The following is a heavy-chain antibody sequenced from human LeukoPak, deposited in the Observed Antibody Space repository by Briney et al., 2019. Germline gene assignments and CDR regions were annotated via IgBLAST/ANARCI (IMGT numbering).Heavy chain of an antibody. D-gene: IGHD6-13*01. CDR2: INPNSGGT. V-gene: IGHV1-2*02. Sequence: GASVKVSCKASGYTFTGYYMHWVRQAPGQGLEWMGWINPNSGGTNYAQKFQGRVTMTRDTSISTAYMELSRLRSDDTAVYYCARVTPDTAAGGPELDYWGQGTLVTVSS. CDR3: ARVTPDTAAGGPELDY. J-gene: IGHJ4*02. CDR1: GYTFTGYY.